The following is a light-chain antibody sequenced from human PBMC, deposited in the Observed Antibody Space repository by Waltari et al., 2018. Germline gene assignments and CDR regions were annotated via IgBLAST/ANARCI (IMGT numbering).Light chain of an antibody. CDR1: QNVLYSSNNKNY. CDR2: WPS. J-gene: IGKJ2*01. V-gene: IGKV4-1*01. Sequence: DIVMTQSPDSLAVSLGERATINCKSSQNVLYSSNNKNYLAWYQQKPGQSPNLLIYWPSTRESGVPDRFSGSGSGTDFTLTISSLQAEDVAVYYCQQYYSTPYTFGQGTKLEIK. CDR3: QQYYSTPYT.